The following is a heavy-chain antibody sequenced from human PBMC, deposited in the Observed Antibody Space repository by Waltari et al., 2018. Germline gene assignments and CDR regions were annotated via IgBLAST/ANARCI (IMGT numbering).Heavy chain of an antibody. CDR3: TTGHCGSDCYIYFY. J-gene: IGHJ4*02. Sequence: EVQLVESGGDLVRPGGSLNLSCSVSGFPFSASPIHWVRQASGKGLEWVGRIRGISDNYATEYAASVRGRFTFSRDDSKNTAYLQMNSLKTEDTAVYYCTTGHCGSDCYIYFYWGLGTLVTVSS. D-gene: IGHD2-21*02. CDR1: GFPFSASP. CDR2: IRGISDNYAT. V-gene: IGHV3-73*01.